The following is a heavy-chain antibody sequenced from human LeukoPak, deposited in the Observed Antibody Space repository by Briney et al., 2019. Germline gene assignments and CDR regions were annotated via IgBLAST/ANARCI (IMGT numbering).Heavy chain of an antibody. CDR2: ITPFNGNT. D-gene: IGHD2-2*01. J-gene: IGHJ3*01. Sequence: GSSVKVSCKASGYTFTYRYLHWVRQAPGQALEWMGWITPFNGNTNYAQKFQDRVTITRDRSMSTAYMELSSLRSEDTAMYYCARSPFYCSNTRCYSFDLWGQGTMVTVSS. V-gene: IGHV1-45*02. CDR3: ARSPFYCSNTRCYSFDL. CDR1: GYTFTYRY.